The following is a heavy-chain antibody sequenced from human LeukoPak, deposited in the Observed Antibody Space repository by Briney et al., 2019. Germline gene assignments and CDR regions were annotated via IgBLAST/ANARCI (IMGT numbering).Heavy chain of an antibody. D-gene: IGHD2-15*01. V-gene: IGHV4-4*02. Sequence: SETLSLTCAVSGGSISSSNWWSWVRQPPGKGLEWIGEIYHSGSTNYNPSLKSRVTISVDKSKNQFSLKLSSVTAADTAVYYCARRGVVVVAATHFQHWGQGTLVTVSS. J-gene: IGHJ1*01. CDR1: GGSISSSNW. CDR3: ARRGVVVVAATHFQH. CDR2: IYHSGST.